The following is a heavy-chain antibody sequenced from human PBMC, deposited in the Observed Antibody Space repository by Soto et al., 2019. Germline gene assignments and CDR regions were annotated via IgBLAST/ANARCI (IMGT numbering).Heavy chain of an antibody. D-gene: IGHD3-22*01. Sequence: SETLSLTCAVYGGSFSGYYWSWIRQPPGKGLEWIGEINHSGSTNHNPSLKSRVTISVDTSKNQFSLKLSSVTAADTAVYYCARGSPASGYYDSSGYSHPWLVYYFDYWSQGTLVTVSS. J-gene: IGHJ4*02. CDR3: ARGSPASGYYDSSGYSHPWLVYYFDY. CDR1: GGSFSGYY. CDR2: INHSGST. V-gene: IGHV4-34*01.